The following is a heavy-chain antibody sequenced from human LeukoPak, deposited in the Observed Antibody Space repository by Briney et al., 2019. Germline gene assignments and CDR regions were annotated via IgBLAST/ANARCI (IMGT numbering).Heavy chain of an antibody. J-gene: IGHJ6*03. CDR3: ARGAWSPTAYYYYMDV. Sequence: ASVKVSCKASGGTFSSYAISWVRQAPGQGLEWMGGIIPIFGTANYAQKFQGRVTITTDESTSTAYMELSSLRSEDTAVYYCARGAWSPTAYYYYMDVWGKGTTVTVSS. D-gene: IGHD3-3*01. CDR2: IIPIFGTA. V-gene: IGHV1-69*05. CDR1: GGTFSSYA.